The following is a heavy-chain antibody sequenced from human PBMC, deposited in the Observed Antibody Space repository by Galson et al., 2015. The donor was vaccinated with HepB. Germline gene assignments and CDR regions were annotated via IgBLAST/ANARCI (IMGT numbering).Heavy chain of an antibody. J-gene: IGHJ4*02. CDR3: AREGITLVRGVIIWLWYFDY. V-gene: IGHV1-18*01. CDR2: ISAYNGNT. CDR1: GYTFTSYG. D-gene: IGHD3-10*01. Sequence: SVKVSCKASGYTFTSYGISWVRQAPGQGLEWMGWISAYNGNTSYAQKLQGRVTMTTDTSTSTAYMELRSLRSDDTAVYYCAREGITLVRGVIIWLWYFDYWGQGTLVTVSS.